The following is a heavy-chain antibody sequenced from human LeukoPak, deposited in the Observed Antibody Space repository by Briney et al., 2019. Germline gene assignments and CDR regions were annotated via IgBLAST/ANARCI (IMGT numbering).Heavy chain of an antibody. CDR2: VGADNGHT. D-gene: IGHD5-18*01. Sequence: ASVKVSCKASGYTFASYGISWVRQAPGQGLEWMGWVGADNGHTDHARKVQGRVTMTTDTSTSTAYMELRSLRSDDTAVYYCARPVNTYFDYWGRGTLVTVSS. J-gene: IGHJ4*02. CDR3: ARPVNTYFDY. V-gene: IGHV1-18*01. CDR1: GYTFASYG.